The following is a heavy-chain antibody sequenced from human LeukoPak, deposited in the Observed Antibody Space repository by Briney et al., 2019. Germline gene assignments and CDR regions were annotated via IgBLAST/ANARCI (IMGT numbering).Heavy chain of an antibody. J-gene: IGHJ4*02. CDR1: GGSFSGYY. V-gene: IGHV4-34*01. D-gene: IGHD2-2*01. Sequence: SETLSLTCAVYGGSFSGYYWSWIRQPPGKGLEWIGEINHSGSTNYNPSLKSRVNISVDTSKNQFSLKLSSVTAADTAVYYCARGPLYCSSTSCFGVFDYWGQGTLVTVFS. CDR3: ARGPLYCSSTSCFGVFDY. CDR2: INHSGST.